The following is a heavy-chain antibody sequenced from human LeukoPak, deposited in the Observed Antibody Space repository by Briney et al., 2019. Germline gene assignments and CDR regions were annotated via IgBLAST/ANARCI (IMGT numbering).Heavy chain of an antibody. V-gene: IGHV4-59*01. CDR2: IYYSGST. Sequence: PSETLSLTCTVSGGSISSYYWSWIRQPPGKGLEWIGYIYYSGSTNYNPSLKSRVTISVDTSKNQFSLKLSSVTAADTAVYYCARGLETFWSGYFDYWGQGTLVTVSS. CDR3: ARGLETFWSGYFDY. D-gene: IGHD3-3*01. J-gene: IGHJ4*02. CDR1: GGSISSYY.